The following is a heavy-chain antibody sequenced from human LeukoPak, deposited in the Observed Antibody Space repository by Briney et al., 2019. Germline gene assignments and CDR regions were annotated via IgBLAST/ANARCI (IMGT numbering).Heavy chain of an antibody. V-gene: IGHV4-30-2*01. Sequence: SQTLSLTCAVSGGSISSGGYSWSWIRQPPGRGVEWIGYIYHSGSTYYNPSLKSRVTISVDRSKNQFSLKLSSVTAADTAVYYCARAPFLRRMLGFDYWGQGTLVTVSS. CDR1: GGSISSGGYS. CDR2: IYHSGST. CDR3: ARAPFLRRMLGFDY. J-gene: IGHJ4*02. D-gene: IGHD2/OR15-2a*01.